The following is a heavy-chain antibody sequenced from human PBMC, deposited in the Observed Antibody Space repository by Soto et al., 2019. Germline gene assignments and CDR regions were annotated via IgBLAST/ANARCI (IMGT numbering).Heavy chain of an antibody. D-gene: IGHD6-13*01. Sequence: VGSLRLSCAASGFTVSSNYMSWVRQAPGKGLEWVSAISGSGGSTYYADSVKGRFTISRDNSKNTLYLQMNSLRAEDTAVYYCAYSSTPFDYWGQGTLVTVSS. V-gene: IGHV3-23*01. J-gene: IGHJ4*02. CDR3: AYSSTPFDY. CDR1: GFTVSSNY. CDR2: ISGSGGST.